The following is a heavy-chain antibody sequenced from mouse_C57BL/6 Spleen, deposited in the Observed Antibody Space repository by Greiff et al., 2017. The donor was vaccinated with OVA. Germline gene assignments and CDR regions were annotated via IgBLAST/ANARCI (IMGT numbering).Heavy chain of an antibody. Sequence: EVQRVESGPGLVKPSQSLSLTCSVTGYSITSGYYWNWIRQFPGNKLEWMGYISYDGSNNYNPSLKNRISITRDTSKNQFFLKLNSVTTEDTATYYCARGGTNWDKGDFDYWGQGTTLTVSS. CDR3: ARGGTNWDKGDFDY. V-gene: IGHV3-6*01. J-gene: IGHJ2*01. CDR2: ISYDGSN. D-gene: IGHD4-1*01. CDR1: GYSITSGYY.